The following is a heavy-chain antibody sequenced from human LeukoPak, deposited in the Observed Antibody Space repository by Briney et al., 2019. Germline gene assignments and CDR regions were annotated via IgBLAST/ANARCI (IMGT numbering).Heavy chain of an antibody. CDR1: RFTFSTFA. J-gene: IGHJ4*02. CDR2: ISGGGGST. D-gene: IGHD5-12*01. V-gene: IGHV3-23*01. CDR3: AKTLVATTYYFDY. Sequence: GGSLILSCAASRFTFSTFAMSWVRQAPGEGLEWVSSISGGGGSTYYADSVKGRFTISRDNSKNTLYLQMNSLRAEDTAVYYCAKTLVATTYYFDYWGQGTLVTVSS.